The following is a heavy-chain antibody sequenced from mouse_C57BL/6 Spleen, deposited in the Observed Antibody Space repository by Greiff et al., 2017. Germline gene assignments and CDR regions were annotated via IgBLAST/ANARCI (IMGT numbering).Heavy chain of an antibody. CDR3: EREGRGYLDY. CDR2: ISSGSSTL. J-gene: IGHJ2*01. CDR1: GFTFRDYG. Sequence: EVKLLESGGGLVKPGGSLKLSCAASGFTFRDYGMHWVRQAPEKGLEWVAYISSGSSTLYYADTVKGRFTISRDNAKNTLFLQMTSLRAEDTARYDCEREGRGYLDYWGQGTTLTVSS. D-gene: IGHD3-3*01. V-gene: IGHV5-17*01.